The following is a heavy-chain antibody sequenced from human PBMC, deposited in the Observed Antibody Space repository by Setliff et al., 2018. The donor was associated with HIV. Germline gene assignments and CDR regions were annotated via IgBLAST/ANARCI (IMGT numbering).Heavy chain of an antibody. D-gene: IGHD3-22*01. J-gene: IGHJ6*03. Sequence: GSLRLSCTASEFTFSDYSMGWVRQAPGKGLEWVSYITSAGTIYYADSVKGRFTISRDNAKNSLYLQMNSLRAGDTAVYYCARDIRAGNYPPYNYFYYMDVWGKGTTVTSP. CDR3: ARDIRAGNYPPYNYFYYMDV. V-gene: IGHV3-11*04. CDR1: EFTFSDYS. CDR2: ITSAGTI.